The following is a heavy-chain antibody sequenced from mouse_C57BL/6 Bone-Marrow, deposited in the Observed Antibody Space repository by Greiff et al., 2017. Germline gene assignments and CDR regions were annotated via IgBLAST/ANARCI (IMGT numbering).Heavy chain of an antibody. Sequence: QVQLQQPGAELVMPGASVKLSCKASGYTFTSYWMHWVKQRPGQGLEWIGEIDPSDSYTNYNQKFKGKSTLTVDKSSSTAYMQLSSLTSEDSAVXYCATTIVYYYAMDYWGQGTSVTVSS. D-gene: IGHD2-12*01. CDR1: GYTFTSYW. CDR3: ATTIVYYYAMDY. CDR2: IDPSDSYT. J-gene: IGHJ4*01. V-gene: IGHV1-69*01.